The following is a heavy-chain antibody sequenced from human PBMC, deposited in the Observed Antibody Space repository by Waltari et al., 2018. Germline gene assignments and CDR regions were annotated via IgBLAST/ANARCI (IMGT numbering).Heavy chain of an antibody. V-gene: IGHV4-39*07. D-gene: IGHD2-21*01. CDR1: GGSISSSSYY. J-gene: IGHJ4*02. Sequence: QLQLQESGPGLVKPSETLSLTCPVSGGSISSSSYYWGWIRQPPGQGLEWIGSIYYSGSTYYNPFLRGRVTISVDTSKNQFSLKLSSVTAADTAVYYCARGQQYCGGDCYSAPDYWGQGTLVTVSS. CDR2: IYYSGST. CDR3: ARGQQYCGGDCYSAPDY.